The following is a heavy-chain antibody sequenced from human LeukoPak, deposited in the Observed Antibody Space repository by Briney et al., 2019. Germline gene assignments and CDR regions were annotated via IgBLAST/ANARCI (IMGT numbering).Heavy chain of an antibody. CDR2: IIPIFGTA. D-gene: IGHD3-3*01. V-gene: IGHV1-69*13. J-gene: IGHJ3*02. CDR3: ARGSSTIFGVAPGVGI. Sequence: SVKVSCKASGGTFISYAISWVRQAPGQGLEWMGGIIPIFGTANYAQKFRGRVTITADESTSTAYMELCSLRSEDTAVYYCARGSSTIFGVAPGVGIRGQGTMVTVSS. CDR1: GGTFISYA.